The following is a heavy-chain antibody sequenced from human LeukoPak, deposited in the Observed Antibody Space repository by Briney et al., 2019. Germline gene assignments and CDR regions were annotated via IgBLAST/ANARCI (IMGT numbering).Heavy chain of an antibody. CDR1: GGSISSGGYY. Sequence: SQTLSLTCTVSGGSISSGGYYWSWIRQHPGKGLEWIGYIYYSGSTYYNPSLKSRVTMSVDTSKNQFSLKLSSVTAADTAVYYCARDHAYYYGMDVWGQGTTVTVSS. V-gene: IGHV4-31*03. J-gene: IGHJ6*02. CDR2: IYYSGST. CDR3: ARDHAYYYGMDV.